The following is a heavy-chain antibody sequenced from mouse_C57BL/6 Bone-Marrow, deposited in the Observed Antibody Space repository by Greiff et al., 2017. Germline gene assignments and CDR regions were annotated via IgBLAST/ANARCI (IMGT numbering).Heavy chain of an antibody. V-gene: IGHV1-55*01. J-gene: IGHJ2*01. CDR3: ARSIYYYPRLDY. Sequence: QVQLQQPGAELVKPGASVKMSCKASGYTFTSYWITWVKQRPGQGLEWIGDIYPGSGSTNYNEKFKSKATLTVDTSSSTAYMQLSSLTSEDSAVYCCARSIYYYPRLDYWGQGTTLTVSS. CDR1: GYTFTSYW. D-gene: IGHD1-1*01. CDR2: IYPGSGST.